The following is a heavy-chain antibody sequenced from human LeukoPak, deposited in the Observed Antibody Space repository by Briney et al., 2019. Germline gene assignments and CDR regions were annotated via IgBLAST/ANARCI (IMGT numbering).Heavy chain of an antibody. J-gene: IGHJ4*02. D-gene: IGHD5-24*01. V-gene: IGHV4-59*11. Sequence: SETLSLTCTVSGGSISSHYWSWIRQPPGKGLEWIGYIYYSGSTNYNPSLKSRVTISVDTSKNQFSLKLSSVTAADTAVYYCARGRDDMIEIATNWFDYWGQGTMVTVSS. CDR3: ARGRDDMIEIATNWFDY. CDR2: IYYSGST. CDR1: GGSISSHY.